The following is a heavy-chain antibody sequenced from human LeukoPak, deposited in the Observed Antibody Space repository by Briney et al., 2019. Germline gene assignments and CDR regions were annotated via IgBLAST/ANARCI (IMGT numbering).Heavy chain of an antibody. D-gene: IGHD2-21*02. CDR3: ARREGDRYYFDY. CDR1: GGSISSYY. J-gene: IGHJ4*02. V-gene: IGHV4-59*08. CDR2: IYCSGST. Sequence: KSSETLSLTCTVSGGSISSYYWSWIRQPPGKGLEWIGYIYCSGSTNYNPSLKSRVTISVDTSKNQFSLKLSSVTAADTAVYYCARREGDRYYFDYWGQGPLVTVSP.